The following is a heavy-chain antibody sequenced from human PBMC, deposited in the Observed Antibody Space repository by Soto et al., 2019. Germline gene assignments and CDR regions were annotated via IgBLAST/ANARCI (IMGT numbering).Heavy chain of an antibody. Sequence: QVQLQESGPRLVKPSETLSLTCTVSGGSVSSGSSYWSWIRQPPGKGLEWIGYIYYSGSTSYNPSLKSRVTMSVDTSKNQCSLKLSSVTAADTAVYYCAIGRPFDPWGQGTLVTVSS. J-gene: IGHJ5*02. CDR1: GGSVSSGSSY. CDR3: AIGRPFDP. CDR2: IYYSGST. V-gene: IGHV4-61*01.